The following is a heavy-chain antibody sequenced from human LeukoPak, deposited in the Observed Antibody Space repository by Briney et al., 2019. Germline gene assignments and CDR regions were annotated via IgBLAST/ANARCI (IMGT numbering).Heavy chain of an antibody. CDR3: ARVRGDDKYSSGWYLDY. J-gene: IGHJ4*02. CDR1: GFTFSAYG. D-gene: IGHD6-19*01. CDR2: IWYDGSNK. Sequence: GGSLRLSCAASGFTFSAYGMHWVRQAPGKGLEWVAVIWYDGSNKYYADSVKGRFTISRDNSKNTLYLQMNSLRAEDTAVYYCARVRGDDKYSSGWYLDYWGQGTLVTVSS. V-gene: IGHV3-33*01.